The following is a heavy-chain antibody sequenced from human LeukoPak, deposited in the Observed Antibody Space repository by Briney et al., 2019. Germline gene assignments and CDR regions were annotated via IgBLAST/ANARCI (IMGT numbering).Heavy chain of an antibody. D-gene: IGHD6-19*01. V-gene: IGHV4-30-4*08. J-gene: IGHJ4*02. Sequence: PSQTLSLTCTVSGGSISSGDYYWSWIRQPPGKGLEWIGYIYYSGSTYYNPSLKSRVTISVDTSKNQLSLKLSSVTAADTAVYYCARDQPTGAGTDYWGQGTLVTVSS. CDR2: IYYSGST. CDR1: GGSISSGDYY. CDR3: ARDQPTGAGTDY.